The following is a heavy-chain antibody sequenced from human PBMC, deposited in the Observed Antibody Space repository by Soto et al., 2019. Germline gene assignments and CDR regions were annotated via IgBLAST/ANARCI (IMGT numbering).Heavy chain of an antibody. J-gene: IGHJ3*02. Sequence: GSSLRLSFAASGFTFRSYGMPWVRQAPGKGLEWVAVISYDGSNKYYADSVKGRFTISRDNSKNTLYLQMNSLRAEDTAVYYCAKDRDYGDYVIGSDFNIWGQGTMVTV. V-gene: IGHV3-30*18. CDR2: ISYDGSNK. CDR3: AKDRDYGDYVIGSDFNI. CDR1: GFTFRSYG. D-gene: IGHD4-17*01.